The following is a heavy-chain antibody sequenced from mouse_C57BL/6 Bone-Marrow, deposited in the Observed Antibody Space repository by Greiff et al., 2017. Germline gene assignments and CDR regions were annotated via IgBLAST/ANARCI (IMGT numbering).Heavy chain of an antibody. J-gene: IGHJ4*01. Sequence: EVQLQQSGAELVRPGASVKLSCTASSFNIKDYYMHWVKQRPEQGLEWIGRIDPEDGDTEYAPKFQGKATMTADTSSNTAYLQLSSLTSEDTAVYYCTTSTVVATSPYAMDYWGQGTSVTVSS. V-gene: IGHV14-1*01. D-gene: IGHD1-1*01. CDR2: IDPEDGDT. CDR3: TTSTVVATSPYAMDY. CDR1: SFNIKDYY.